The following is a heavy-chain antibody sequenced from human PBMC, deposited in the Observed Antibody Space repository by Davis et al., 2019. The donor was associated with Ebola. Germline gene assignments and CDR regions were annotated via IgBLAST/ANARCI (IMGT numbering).Heavy chain of an antibody. D-gene: IGHD3-16*01. CDR1: GGSISSGGYS. V-gene: IGHV4-30-2*01. J-gene: IGHJ5*02. CDR2: IYHSGST. CDR3: AREGAGGGPS. Sequence: PSETLSLTCAVSGGSISSGGYSWSWIRQPPGKGLEWIGYIYHSGSTYYNPSLKSRVTISVDRSKNQFSLKLSSVTAADTAVYYCAREGAGGGPSWGQGTLVTVSS.